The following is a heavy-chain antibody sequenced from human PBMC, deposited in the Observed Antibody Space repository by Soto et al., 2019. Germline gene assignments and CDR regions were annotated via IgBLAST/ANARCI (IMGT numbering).Heavy chain of an antibody. J-gene: IGHJ4*02. CDR3: AREFRKGSSWYF. D-gene: IGHD6-13*01. CDR1: GFTFSGYW. Sequence: EVQLVESGGGLVQPGGSLRLSCAASGFTFSGYWMSWVRQAPGKGLEWVANIKQDGSEKYYVDSVKGRFTISRDNAKNSLYMKMNSMRAEDTAVYYCAREFRKGSSWYFGGQGTLVTVSS. V-gene: IGHV3-7*03. CDR2: IKQDGSEK.